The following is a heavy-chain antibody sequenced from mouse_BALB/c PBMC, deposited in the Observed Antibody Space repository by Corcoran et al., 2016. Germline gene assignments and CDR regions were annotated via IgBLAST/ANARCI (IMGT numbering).Heavy chain of an antibody. CDR1: GYTFSSYW. V-gene: IGHV1-9*01. J-gene: IGHJ4*01. CDR2: ILPGSGST. Sequence: QVQLQQSGAELMKPGASVKISCKATGYTFSSYWIEWVKQRPGHGLEWIGEILPGSGSTNYNEKFKGKATFTADTSSNTAYTQLSSLTSEDSAVYYCARKWYGNYFALDYWGQGTSVTVSS. CDR3: ARKWYGNYFALDY. D-gene: IGHD2-10*02.